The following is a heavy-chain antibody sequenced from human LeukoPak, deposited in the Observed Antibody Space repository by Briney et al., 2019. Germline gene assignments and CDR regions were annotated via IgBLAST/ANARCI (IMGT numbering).Heavy chain of an antibody. CDR3: ARDEIYYDILTGYRHFDY. D-gene: IGHD3-9*01. CDR2: ISWNSGSI. CDR1: GFTFDDYA. Sequence: GGSLRLSCAASGFTFDDYAMHWVRQAPGKGLEWVSGISWNSGSIGYADSVKGRFTISRDNAKNSMYLQMNSLRAEDTAVYYCARDEIYYDILTGYRHFDYWGQGTLVTVFS. J-gene: IGHJ4*02. V-gene: IGHV3-9*01.